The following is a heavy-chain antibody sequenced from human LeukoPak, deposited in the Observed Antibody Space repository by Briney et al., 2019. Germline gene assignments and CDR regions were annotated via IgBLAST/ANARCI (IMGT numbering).Heavy chain of an antibody. V-gene: IGHV1-18*01. CDR2: ISAYNGNT. D-gene: IGHD2-2*01. Sequence: ASVKVSCKASGYTFTSYGISWVRQAPGQGLEWMGWISAYNGNTNYAQKLQGRVTMTTDTSTSTAYMELRSLRSDDTAVYYCARKPALVVPAADFDYWGQGTLVTVSS. CDR3: ARKPALVVPAADFDY. CDR1: GYTFTSYG. J-gene: IGHJ4*02.